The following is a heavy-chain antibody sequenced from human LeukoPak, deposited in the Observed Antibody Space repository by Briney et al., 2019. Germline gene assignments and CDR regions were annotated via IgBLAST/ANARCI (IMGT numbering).Heavy chain of an antibody. CDR1: GGSISSYY. CDR3: ARWGVLAARPEVAFDT. J-gene: IGHJ3*02. CDR2: IYYSGST. Sequence: PSETLSLTCTDSGGSISSYYWSWIRQPPGKGLEWIGYIYYSGSTNYNPSLKSRVAISVDTSKNQFSLKLSSVTAADTAVYYCARWGVLAARPEVAFDTWGQGTMVTVSS. D-gene: IGHD6-6*01. V-gene: IGHV4-59*01.